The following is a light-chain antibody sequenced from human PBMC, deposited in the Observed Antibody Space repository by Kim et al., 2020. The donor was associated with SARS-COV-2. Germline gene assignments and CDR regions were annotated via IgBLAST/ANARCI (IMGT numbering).Light chain of an antibody. CDR2: GTD. CDR3: AAWHDSLSAWV. Sequence: GQRVTISCSGSSNNVGSNFVFWYQQLPGAAPKLLIYGTDRRPSGVPDRFSGSKSGTSASLAISGLRSDDEADYYCAAWHDSLSAWVFGGGTQLTVL. J-gene: IGLJ3*02. CDR1: SNNVGSNF. V-gene: IGLV1-47*01.